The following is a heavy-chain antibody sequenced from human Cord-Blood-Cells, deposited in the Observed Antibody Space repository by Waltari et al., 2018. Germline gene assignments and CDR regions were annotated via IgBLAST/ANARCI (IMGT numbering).Heavy chain of an antibody. J-gene: IGHJ6*03. CDR1: GCTFSSYA. D-gene: IGHD2-2*01. CDR2: IIPIFGTA. V-gene: IGHV1-69*01. CDR3: ARGVVPAAMGDYYYYMDV. Sequence: QVQLVQSGAEVKKPGSSVKVSCKASGCTFSSYAIRWVRPAPGQGLEWMGGIIPIFGTANYAQKFQGRVTITADESTSTAYMELSSLRSEDTAVYYCARGVVPAAMGDYYYYMDVWGKGTTVTVSS.